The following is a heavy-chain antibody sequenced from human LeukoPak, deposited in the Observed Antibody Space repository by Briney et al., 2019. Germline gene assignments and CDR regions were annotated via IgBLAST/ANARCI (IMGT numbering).Heavy chain of an antibody. CDR1: GFTFDDYA. Sequence: GGSLRLSCAASGFTFDDYAMHWVRQAPGKGLEWVSGISWNSGSIGYADSVKGRFTISRDNAKNSLYLQMNSLRAEDTALYYCAKDSSSWYLGQLDYWGQGTLVTVSS. J-gene: IGHJ4*02. CDR2: ISWNSGSI. V-gene: IGHV3-9*01. CDR3: AKDSSSWYLGQLDY. D-gene: IGHD6-13*01.